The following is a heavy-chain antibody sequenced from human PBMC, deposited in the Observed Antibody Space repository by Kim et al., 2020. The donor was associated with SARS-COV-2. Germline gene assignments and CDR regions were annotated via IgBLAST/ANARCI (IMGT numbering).Heavy chain of an antibody. Sequence: SETLSLTCSVSGGSINSASYYWGWIRQAPGKGLEWLGSIHYIGNTFYNPSLKSRVTMSVDTSKKQFSLNLNSVTAADTASYYCARQVRVNSAARTYFDYWGQGTLVTVSS. CDR1: GGSINSASYY. V-gene: IGHV4-39*01. J-gene: IGHJ4*02. CDR2: IHYIGNT. CDR3: ARQVRVNSAARTYFDY. D-gene: IGHD6-6*01.